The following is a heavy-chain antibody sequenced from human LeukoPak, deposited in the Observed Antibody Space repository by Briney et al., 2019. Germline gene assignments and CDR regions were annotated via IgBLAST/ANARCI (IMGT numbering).Heavy chain of an antibody. Sequence: PGGSLRLSCVASGFTFSDYVMYWVRQAPGKGLEWVSGISGSGGSTYYAASVKGRFTISRDNSKNTLYLQLNSLRAEDTAIYYCAKYLTEGSGWPLDFWGQGTLVTVSS. D-gene: IGHD6-19*01. CDR3: AKYLTEGSGWPLDF. V-gene: IGHV3-23*01. CDR1: GFTFSDYV. CDR2: ISGSGGST. J-gene: IGHJ4*02.